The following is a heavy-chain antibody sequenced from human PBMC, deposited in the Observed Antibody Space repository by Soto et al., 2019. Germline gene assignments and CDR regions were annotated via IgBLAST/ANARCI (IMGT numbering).Heavy chain of an antibody. V-gene: IGHV4-59*01. CDR2: VYYTGST. D-gene: IGHD6-13*01. CDR3: PRSVAVPGEPIDY. J-gene: IGHJ4*02. Sequence: SETLSLTCSVSGGSISGSYWSWIRQSPGKGLEWLGYVYYTGSTNYSPSLRSRVSISVDTSKNEFSLRLSSVTAADTAVYFCPRSVAVPGEPIDYWGQ. CDR1: GGSISGSY.